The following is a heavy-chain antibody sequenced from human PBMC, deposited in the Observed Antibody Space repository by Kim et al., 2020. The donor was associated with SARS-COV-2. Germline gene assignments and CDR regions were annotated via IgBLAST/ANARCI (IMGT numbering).Heavy chain of an antibody. V-gene: IGHV3-49*02. Sequence: SVKGRFTISRDDSKSIAYLQMNSLKTEDTAVYYCTRASSNQRGFGTLPDYWGQGTLVTVSS. D-gene: IGHD3-10*01. J-gene: IGHJ4*02. CDR3: TRASSNQRGFGTLPDY.